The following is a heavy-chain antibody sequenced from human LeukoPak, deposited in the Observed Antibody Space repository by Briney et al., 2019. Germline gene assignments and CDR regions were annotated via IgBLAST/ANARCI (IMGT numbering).Heavy chain of an antibody. V-gene: IGHV3-74*01. Sequence: PGGSLRLSCAASGFTFSSYWMHWVRQAPGKGLAWVSRINSDGSSTSYADSVKGRFTISRDNAKNTLYLQMNSLRAEDTAVYYCARDRGGYSGYDYFDYWGQGTLVTVSS. CDR1: GFTFSSYW. J-gene: IGHJ4*02. CDR3: ARDRGGYSGYDYFDY. D-gene: IGHD5-12*01. CDR2: INSDGSST.